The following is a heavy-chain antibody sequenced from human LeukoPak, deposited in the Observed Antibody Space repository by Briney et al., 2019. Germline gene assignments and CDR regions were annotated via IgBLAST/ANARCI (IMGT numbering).Heavy chain of an antibody. J-gene: IGHJ1*01. CDR3: ARDNITIFGAVFPFQH. D-gene: IGHD3-3*01. Sequence: GGSLRLSCAASGFNFRSYGMHWVRQAPGKGLEWVAVISYDGSNKRYADSVKGRFTISRDNSKNTLYLQMNSLRAEDTAVYYCARDNITIFGAVFPFQHWGQGTLVTVSS. CDR2: ISYDGSNK. CDR1: GFNFRSYG. V-gene: IGHV3-30*03.